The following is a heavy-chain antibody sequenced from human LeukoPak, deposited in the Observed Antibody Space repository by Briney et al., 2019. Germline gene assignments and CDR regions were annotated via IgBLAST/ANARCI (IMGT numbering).Heavy chain of an antibody. Sequence: GGSLRLSCAASGFIFDDFSMFWVRQAPGKGLEWVSSITWHGRSTAYADSVRGRFSISRDNARNSLYLQMNSLRPEDTAFYYCTKATTRRVPAARIDSWGRGTLVTVSS. CDR1: GFIFDDFS. D-gene: IGHD6-13*01. CDR3: TKATTRRVPAARIDS. J-gene: IGHJ4*02. CDR2: ITWHGRST. V-gene: IGHV3-9*01.